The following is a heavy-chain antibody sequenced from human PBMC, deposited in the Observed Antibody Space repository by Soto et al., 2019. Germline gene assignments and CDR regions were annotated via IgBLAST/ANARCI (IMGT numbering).Heavy chain of an antibody. Sequence: ASVKVSCKASGYTFTSYDINWVRQATGQGLEWMGWMNPNSGNTGYAQKFQGRVTMTRNTSISTAYMELSSLRSEDTAVYYCAGGRSIAATRIIGYWGQGTLVTVS. D-gene: IGHD6-6*01. CDR1: GYTFTSYD. J-gene: IGHJ4*02. V-gene: IGHV1-8*01. CDR3: AGGRSIAATRIIGY. CDR2: MNPNSGNT.